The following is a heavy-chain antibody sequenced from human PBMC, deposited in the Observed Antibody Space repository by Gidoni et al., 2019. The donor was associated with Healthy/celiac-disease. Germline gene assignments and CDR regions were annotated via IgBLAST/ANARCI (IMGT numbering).Heavy chain of an antibody. J-gene: IGHJ5*02. CDR1: GYSFTSYW. Sequence: EVQLVQSGAEVKKPGESLTISCKGSGYSFTSYWIGWVRQMPGKGLEWMGIIYPGDSDTRYSPSFQGQVTISADKSISTAYLQWSSLKASDTAMYYCARQVVVPAAMRAASWFDPWGQGTLVTVSS. CDR2: IYPGDSDT. V-gene: IGHV5-51*01. D-gene: IGHD2-2*01. CDR3: ARQVVVPAAMRAASWFDP.